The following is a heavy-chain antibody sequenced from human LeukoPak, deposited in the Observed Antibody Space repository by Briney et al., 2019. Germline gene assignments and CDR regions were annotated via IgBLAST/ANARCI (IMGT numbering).Heavy chain of an antibody. CDR3: ARANRAVVVPAAGIDY. CDR2: ISSSSSYI. V-gene: IGHV3-21*01. Sequence: PGGSLRLSCAASGFTFSSYSMNWVRQAPGKGLEWVSSISSSSSYIYYADSVKGRFTISRDNAKNSLYLQINSLRAEDTAVYYCARANRAVVVPAAGIDYWGQGTLVTVSS. J-gene: IGHJ4*02. CDR1: GFTFSSYS. D-gene: IGHD2-2*01.